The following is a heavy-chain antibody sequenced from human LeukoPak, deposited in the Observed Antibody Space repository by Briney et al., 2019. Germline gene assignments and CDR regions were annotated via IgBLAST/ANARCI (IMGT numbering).Heavy chain of an antibody. V-gene: IGHV3-30*04. CDR1: GFTFSSYA. CDR3: ARGPKYCGRTSCYQDYFDY. Sequence: PGRSLRLSCAASGFTFSSYAMHWVRQAPGKGLEWVAVISYDGSNKYYADSVKGRFTISRDNSKNTLYLQMNSLRAEDTAVYYCARGPKYCGRTSCYQDYFDYWGQGTLVTVSS. J-gene: IGHJ4*02. D-gene: IGHD2-2*01. CDR2: ISYDGSNK.